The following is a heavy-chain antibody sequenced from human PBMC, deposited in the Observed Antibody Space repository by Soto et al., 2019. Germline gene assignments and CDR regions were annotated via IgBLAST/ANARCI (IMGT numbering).Heavy chain of an antibody. CDR1: GFTFSSYG. CDR3: AGAYYYDSSGYSQLYYFDY. V-gene: IGHV3-30*03. D-gene: IGHD3-22*01. J-gene: IGHJ4*02. Sequence: PGGSLSLSCAASGFTFSSYGMHWVRQAPGKGLEWVAVISYDGSNKYYADSVKGRFTISRDNSKNTLYLQMNSLRAEDTAVYYCAGAYYYDSSGYSQLYYFDYWGQGTLVTVSS. CDR2: ISYDGSNK.